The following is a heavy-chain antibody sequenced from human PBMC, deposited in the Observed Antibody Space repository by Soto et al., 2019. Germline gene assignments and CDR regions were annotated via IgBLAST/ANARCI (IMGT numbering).Heavy chain of an antibody. Sequence: EVQLVESGGGLVQPGGSLRLSCAASGFTFSSYDMHWVRQATGKGLEWVSAIGTAGDTYYPGSVKGRFTISRENAKNSLYLQMNSLRAGDTAVYYCARGLQGGAPDDDAFDIWGQGTMVTVSS. CDR1: GFTFSSYD. V-gene: IGHV3-13*01. D-gene: IGHD1-26*01. CDR3: ARGLQGGAPDDDAFDI. J-gene: IGHJ3*02. CDR2: IGTAGDT.